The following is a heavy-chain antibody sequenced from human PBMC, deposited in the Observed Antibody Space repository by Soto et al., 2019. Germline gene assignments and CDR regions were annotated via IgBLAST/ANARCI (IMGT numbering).Heavy chain of an antibody. Sequence: SETLSLTCAVSGGSISSGGYSWSWIRQPPGRGLEWIGYIYHSGSTYSNPSLKSRVTISVNRSKNQFSLKLRSVTAADTAVYYCARSVAADGMGVVAWFDPWGQGTLVTVSS. J-gene: IGHJ5*02. CDR2: IYHSGST. CDR3: ARSVAADGMGVVAWFDP. CDR1: GGSISSGGYS. V-gene: IGHV4-30-2*01. D-gene: IGHD2-15*01.